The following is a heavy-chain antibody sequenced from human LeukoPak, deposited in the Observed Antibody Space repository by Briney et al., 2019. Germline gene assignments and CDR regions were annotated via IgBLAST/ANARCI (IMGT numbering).Heavy chain of an antibody. CDR1: GFTFSSYG. J-gene: IGHJ4*02. D-gene: IGHD6-13*01. CDR3: AKDPGIAYYFDY. Sequence: GGTLRLSCAASGFTFSSYGMSWVRQAPGKWLEWVSAIRGSGDSTYYADSVKGRFTISRDNSKNTLYLQMNSLRAEDTAVYYCAKDPGIAYYFDYWGQGTLVTVSS. CDR2: IRGSGDST. V-gene: IGHV3-23*01.